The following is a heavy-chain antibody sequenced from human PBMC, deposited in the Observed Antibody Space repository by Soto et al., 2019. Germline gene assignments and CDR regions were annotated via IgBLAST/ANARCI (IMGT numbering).Heavy chain of an antibody. CDR3: AGQTFTIAAASYGRSNWFDP. Sequence: PSETLSLTCSASGGSITSSSHFWGWVRQPPGKGLEWIGTIYFTGNTYYTPSLKSRLTMSIATSKNEFPLRLNSVTAADTAVYYCAGQTFTIAAASYGRSNWFDPWGPGTLVTVSS. CDR2: IYFTGNT. V-gene: IGHV4-39*01. J-gene: IGHJ5*02. CDR1: GGSITSSSHF. D-gene: IGHD6-25*01.